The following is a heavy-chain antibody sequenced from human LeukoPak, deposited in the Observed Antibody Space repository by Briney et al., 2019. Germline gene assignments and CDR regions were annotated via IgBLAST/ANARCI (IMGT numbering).Heavy chain of an antibody. CDR2: ISQDGSET. J-gene: IGHJ4*02. D-gene: IGHD7-27*01. CDR3: VRDLGHSRHYLEY. CDR1: GFTFSSFF. V-gene: IGHV3-7*01. Sequence: PGGSLRLSCAASGFTFSSFFLNWVRLTPGRELEWLACISQDGSETFYMDSVRGRFTISRDNTKNSLYLQMDSLRAEDTAVYFCVRDLGHSRHYLEYWGQGALVTVSS.